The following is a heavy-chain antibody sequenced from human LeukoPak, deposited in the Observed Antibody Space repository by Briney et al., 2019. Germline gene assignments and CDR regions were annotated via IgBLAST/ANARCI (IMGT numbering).Heavy chain of an antibody. J-gene: IGHJ3*02. CDR3: ARFRMWDSSGYGFDAFDI. Sequence: SVKVSGKASGGTFSSYAISWVRQAPGQGLEWMGRIIPILGIANYAQKFQGRVTITADKSTSTAYMELSSLRSEDTAVYYCARFRMWDSSGYGFDAFDIWGQGTMVTVSS. D-gene: IGHD3-22*01. CDR2: IIPILGIA. V-gene: IGHV1-69*04. CDR1: GGTFSSYA.